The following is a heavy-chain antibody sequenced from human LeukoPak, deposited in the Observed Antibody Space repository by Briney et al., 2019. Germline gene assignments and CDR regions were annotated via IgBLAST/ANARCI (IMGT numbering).Heavy chain of an antibody. CDR3: ARDIGYGDYYFDY. Sequence: SETLSLTCTVSGGSISSSSYYWGWIRQPPGKGLEWIGSIYYSGSTYYNPSLKSRVTISVDTSKNQFSLKLNSVTAADTAVYYCARDIGYGDYYFDYWGQGTLVTVSS. V-gene: IGHV4-39*07. J-gene: IGHJ4*02. CDR1: GGSISSSSYY. D-gene: IGHD4-17*01. CDR2: IYYSGST.